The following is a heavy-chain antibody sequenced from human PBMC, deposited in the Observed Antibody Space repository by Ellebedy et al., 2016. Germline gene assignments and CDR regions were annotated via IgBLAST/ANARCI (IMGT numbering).Heavy chain of an antibody. CDR3: ARLEYYYDSRGHSQLKLDS. V-gene: IGHV4-59*01. CDR1: GGSLSGYY. D-gene: IGHD3-22*01. Sequence: SETLSLTCAVYGGSLSGYYWTWIRQPPGKGLEWIGYLYQSGTTNYSPSLKSRVTISVDTSKNQFSLKLSSVSAADTAVYYCARLEYYYDSRGHSQLKLDSWGQGTLVAVSS. CDR2: LYQSGTT. J-gene: IGHJ4*02.